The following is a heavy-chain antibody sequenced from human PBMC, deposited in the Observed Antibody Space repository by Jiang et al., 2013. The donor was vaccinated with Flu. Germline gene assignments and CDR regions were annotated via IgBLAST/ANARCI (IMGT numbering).Heavy chain of an antibody. J-gene: IGHJ3*01. V-gene: IGHV3-33*06. CDR3: AKASSIAVAELDV. CDR1: GFTMTYYG. CDR2: IWHDGSKK. Sequence: QLVESGGGVVQPGKSLTLSCAASGFTMTYYGMHWVRQAPGKGLEWVAGIWHDGSKKYYADSVKGRFVVSRDNSENTVSLKMSNLRGEDSATYYCAKASSIAVAELDVWGQGTVVTVSS. D-gene: IGHD6-19*01.